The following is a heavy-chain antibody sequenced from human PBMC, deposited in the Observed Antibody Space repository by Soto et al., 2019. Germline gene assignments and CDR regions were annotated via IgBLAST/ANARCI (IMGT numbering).Heavy chain of an antibody. Sequence: VGSLRISCAASGLTVSSNYMSWVRQAPGKGLEWVSVIYRGLATHYADSVKGRFTISRDDSKNTVYLQMNSLRAEDTAVYYCARDRSDSSRADSFDIWGQGTVVTVSS. CDR3: ARDRSDSSRADSFDI. D-gene: IGHD6-25*01. CDR1: GLTVSSNY. CDR2: IYRGLAT. V-gene: IGHV3-53*01. J-gene: IGHJ3*02.